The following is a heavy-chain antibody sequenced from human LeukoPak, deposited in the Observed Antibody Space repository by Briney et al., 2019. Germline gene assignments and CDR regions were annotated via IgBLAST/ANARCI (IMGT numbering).Heavy chain of an antibody. CDR1: DDSISRSNYY. J-gene: IGHJ4*02. CDR2: INHSGST. V-gene: IGHV4-39*07. Sequence: SETLSLTCTVSDDSISRSNYYWGWIRQPPGKGLEWIGEINHSGSTNYNPSLKSRVTISVDTSKNQFSLKLSSVTAADTAVYYCARGGTGGYSSGWQRKSPALDYWGQGTLVTVSS. CDR3: ARGGTGGYSSGWQRKSPALDY. D-gene: IGHD6-19*01.